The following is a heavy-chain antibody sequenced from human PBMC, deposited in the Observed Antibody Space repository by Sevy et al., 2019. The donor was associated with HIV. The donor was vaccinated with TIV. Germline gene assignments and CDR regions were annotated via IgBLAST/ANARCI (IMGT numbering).Heavy chain of an antibody. CDR2: ISGSSNYI. CDR3: ARPYGSGSWEAFDV. Sequence: GGSLRLSCAASGFTFNIYAMTWVRQAPGQGLEWVSSISGSSNYIYYADSLKGRFTISRDNAKNSVYLQMHSLRVDDTAVYFCARPYGSGSWEAFDVWGQGTVVTVSS. J-gene: IGHJ3*01. V-gene: IGHV3-21*01. D-gene: IGHD3-10*01. CDR1: GFTFNIYA.